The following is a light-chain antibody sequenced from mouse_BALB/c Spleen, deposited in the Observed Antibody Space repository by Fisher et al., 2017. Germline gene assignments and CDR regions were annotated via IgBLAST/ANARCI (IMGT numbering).Light chain of an antibody. CDR3: QQWSSNPPT. CDR1: SSVSY. J-gene: IGKJ5*01. V-gene: IGKV4-55*01. Sequence: IVMTQSTAIMSASPGEKVTISCSASSSVSYMYWYQQKPGSSPRLLIYDTSKLASGVPARFSGSGSGTSYSLTISSMEAEDAATYYCQQWSSNPPTFGAGTKLELK. CDR2: DTS.